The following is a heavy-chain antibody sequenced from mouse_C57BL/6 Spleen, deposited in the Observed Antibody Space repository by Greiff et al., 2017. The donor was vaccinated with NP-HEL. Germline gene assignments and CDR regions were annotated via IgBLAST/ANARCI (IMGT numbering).Heavy chain of an antibody. J-gene: IGHJ2*01. CDR2: IYPGGGYT. V-gene: IGHV1-63*01. CDR1: GYTFTNYW. Sequence: QVQLQQSGAELVRPGTSVKMSCKASGYTFTNYWIGWAKQRPGQGLEWIGDIYPGGGYTYYNEKFKGKATLTADKSSSTAYMQFSSLTSEDSAIYYGGKRTGGYPFDYWGQGTTLTVSS. CDR3: GKRTGGYPFDY. D-gene: IGHD2-2*01.